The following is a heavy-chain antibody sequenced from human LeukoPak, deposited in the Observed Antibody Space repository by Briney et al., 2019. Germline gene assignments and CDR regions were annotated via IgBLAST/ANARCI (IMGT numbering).Heavy chain of an antibody. D-gene: IGHD2-2*01. V-gene: IGHV3-66*02. CDR1: GFTVSSNY. CDR2: IYSGGST. J-gene: IGHJ6*03. Sequence: PGGSLRLSCAASGFTVSSNYMSWVRQAPGKGLEWVSVIYSGGSTYYADSVKGRFTISRDNSKNTLYLQMNSLRAEDTAVYYCARDFVPAPSGYYYMDVWGKGTTVTVSS. CDR3: ARDFVPAPSGYYYMDV.